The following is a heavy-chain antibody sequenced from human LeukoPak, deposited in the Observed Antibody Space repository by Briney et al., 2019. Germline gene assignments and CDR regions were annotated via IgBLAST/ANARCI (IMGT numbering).Heavy chain of an antibody. D-gene: IGHD3-22*01. CDR2: IYGAGST. CDR1: GFTVSNYY. V-gene: IGHV3-53*01. Sequence: GGSLRLSCAAFGFTVSNYYMSWVRQAPGKGLEWVSVIYGAGSTYYADSVKGRFTISRDNSKNTLYLQMNSLRAEDTAMYYCARDYYESSGYAFDIWGQGTMVTVSS. J-gene: IGHJ3*02. CDR3: ARDYYESSGYAFDI.